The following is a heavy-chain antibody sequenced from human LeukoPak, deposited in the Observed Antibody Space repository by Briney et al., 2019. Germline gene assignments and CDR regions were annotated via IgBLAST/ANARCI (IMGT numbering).Heavy chain of an antibody. CDR2: ISGSGGST. V-gene: IGHV3-23*01. J-gene: IGHJ6*02. CDR3: AKDPTYSGSYLSGWYYYYGMDV. Sequence: GGSLRLSCAASGFTFSSYAMSWVRQAPGKGLEWVSAISGSGGSTYYADSVKGRFTISRDNSKNTLYLQMNSLRAEDTAVYYCAKDPTYSGSYLSGWYYYYGMDVWGQGTTVTVS. CDR1: GFTFSSYA. D-gene: IGHD1-26*01.